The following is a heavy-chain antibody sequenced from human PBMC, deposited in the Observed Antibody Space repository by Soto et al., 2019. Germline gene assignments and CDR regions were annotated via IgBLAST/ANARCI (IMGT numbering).Heavy chain of an antibody. CDR3: ARHGYTSGRTYFDY. D-gene: IGHD6-19*01. Sequence: SETLSLTCAVYGGSFSGYYWSWIRQPPGKGLEWIGEINHSGTSNYNPSLKSRAAISVDTSKNQFSLRLSSVTAADTAVYYCARHGYTSGRTYFDYWGQGTLVTVSS. CDR2: INHSGTS. J-gene: IGHJ4*02. CDR1: GGSFSGYY. V-gene: IGHV4-34*01.